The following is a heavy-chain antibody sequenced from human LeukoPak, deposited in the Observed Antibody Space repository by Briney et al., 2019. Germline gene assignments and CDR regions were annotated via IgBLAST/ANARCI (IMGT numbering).Heavy chain of an antibody. Sequence: ASVKVSCKASGYTFTGYYMHWVRQAPGQGLEWMGWINPNSGGTNYAQKFQGRVTMTRDTSISTAYMELSRLRSEDTAVYYCARANGVTTLGWYWGQGTLVTVSS. J-gene: IGHJ4*02. V-gene: IGHV1-2*02. D-gene: IGHD4-17*01. CDR3: ARANGVTTLGWY. CDR2: INPNSGGT. CDR1: GYTFTGYY.